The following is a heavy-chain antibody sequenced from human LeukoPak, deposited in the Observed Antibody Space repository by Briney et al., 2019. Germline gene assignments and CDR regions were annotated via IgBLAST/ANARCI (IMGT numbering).Heavy chain of an antibody. V-gene: IGHV3-30*18. J-gene: IGHJ5*02. CDR3: AKDRGPISGLDP. CDR2: ISYDGSNK. Sequence: GRSLRLSCAASGFTFSSYGMHWVRQAPGKGLEWVAVISYDGSNKYYADSVKGRFTISRDNSKNTLYLQMNSLRAEDTAVYYCAKDRGPISGLDPRGQGTLVTVSS. CDR1: GFTFSSYG. D-gene: IGHD1-14*01.